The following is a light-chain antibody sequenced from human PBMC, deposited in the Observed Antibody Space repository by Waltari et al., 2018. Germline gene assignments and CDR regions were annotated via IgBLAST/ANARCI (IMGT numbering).Light chain of an antibody. CDR1: QSVSDHVNNKNY. Sequence: DIVMTQSPDSLTVSPGERATINRRSSQSVSDHVNNKNYLAWYRQKAGQPPKLLISWASTREFGVPDRFSGSGSGTEFTLTISSLQPEDVAVYYCQQYYNTPPTFGQGTKVEIK. CDR2: WAS. CDR3: QQYYNTPPT. V-gene: IGKV4-1*01. J-gene: IGKJ1*01.